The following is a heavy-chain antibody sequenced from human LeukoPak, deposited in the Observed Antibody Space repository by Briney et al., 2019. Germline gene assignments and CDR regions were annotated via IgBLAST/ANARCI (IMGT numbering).Heavy chain of an antibody. CDR1: GASTSNRLYY. Sequence: SETLSLTCSVSGASTSNRLYYWAWIRQPPGKGLEWIGSIYYDKTTYYNPFLKSRVSISIDTSKNQFSLKLSSVTAADTAVYYCARALRAVARRYCSGGSCTGWFDPWGRGTLVTVSS. CDR3: ARALRAVARRYCSGGSCTGWFDP. CDR2: IYYDKTT. V-gene: IGHV4-39*07. J-gene: IGHJ5*02. D-gene: IGHD2-15*01.